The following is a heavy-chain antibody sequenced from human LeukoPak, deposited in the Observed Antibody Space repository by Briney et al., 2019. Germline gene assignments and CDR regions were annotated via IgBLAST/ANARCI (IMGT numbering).Heavy chain of an antibody. CDR1: GGSFSGYY. J-gene: IGHJ3*02. V-gene: IGHV4-59*03. D-gene: IGHD4/OR15-4a*01. CDR3: ATSTTLTTYAFDI. Sequence: SETLSLTCAVYGGSFSGYYWSWIRQPPGKGLEWIGYIYYSGSTNYNPSLKSRVTISLDTSKNQFSLKVRSMTAADTAVYYCATSTTLTTYAFDIWGQGTMVTVSS. CDR2: IYYSGST.